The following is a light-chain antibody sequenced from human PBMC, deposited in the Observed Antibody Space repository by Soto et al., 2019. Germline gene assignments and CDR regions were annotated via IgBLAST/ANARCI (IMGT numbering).Light chain of an antibody. CDR3: QQYDSSPRT. CDR1: QSVSSSS. CDR2: GAS. Sequence: EIGLTQSPGTLFLSPGERAPLSCRASQSVSSSSLAWYQQKPGQAPRLLIYGASSRATGIPDRFSGSGSGTDFTLIISRLEPEDFAVYYCQQYDSSPRTFGQGTKVEIK. V-gene: IGKV3-20*01. J-gene: IGKJ1*01.